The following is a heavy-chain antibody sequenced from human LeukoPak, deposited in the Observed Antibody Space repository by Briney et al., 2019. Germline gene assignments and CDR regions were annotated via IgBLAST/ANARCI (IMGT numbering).Heavy chain of an antibody. V-gene: IGHV4-30-2*01. J-gene: IGHJ4*02. Sequence: SETLSLTCTVSGGSISSGGYYWSWIRQPPGKGLEWIGFIYHNGNTYYNPSLKSRVTISVDRSKNQFSLELSSVTAADTAVYYCANSLGYCSSTSCYTRFNYWGQGTLVTVSS. CDR2: IYHNGNT. CDR1: GGSISSGGYY. D-gene: IGHD2-2*02. CDR3: ANSLGYCSSTSCYTRFNY.